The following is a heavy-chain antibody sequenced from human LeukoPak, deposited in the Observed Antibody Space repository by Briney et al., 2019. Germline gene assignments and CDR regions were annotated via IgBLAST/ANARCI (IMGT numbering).Heavy chain of an antibody. D-gene: IGHD3-3*01. V-gene: IGHV1-2*06. CDR3: ARVHYTTGYAFDI. Sequence: ASVKVSCKASGYTFTGYYMHWVRQAPGQGLEWMGRINPNSGGTDYAQKFQDRVTMTRDTSINTAYMELSRLRSDDTAVYYCARVHYTTGYAFDIWGRGTMVTVSS. CDR2: INPNSGGT. J-gene: IGHJ3*02. CDR1: GYTFTGYY.